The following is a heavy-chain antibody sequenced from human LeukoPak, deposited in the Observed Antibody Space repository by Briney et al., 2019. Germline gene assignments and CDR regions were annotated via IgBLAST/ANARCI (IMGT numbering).Heavy chain of an antibody. CDR2: ISGSGGST. V-gene: IGHV3-23*01. CDR3: AKSRNRIAAADLAFDY. CDR1: GFTFSSYA. Sequence: TGGSLTLSCAASGFTFSSYAMSWVRQAPGKGLEWVSAISGSGGSTYYADSVKGRFTISRDNSKNTLYLQMNSLRAEDTAVYYCAKSRNRIAAADLAFDYWGQGTLVTVSS. D-gene: IGHD6-13*01. J-gene: IGHJ4*02.